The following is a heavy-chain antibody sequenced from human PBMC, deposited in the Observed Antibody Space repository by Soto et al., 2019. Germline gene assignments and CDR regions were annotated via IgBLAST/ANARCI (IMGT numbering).Heavy chain of an antibody. Sequence: ESGGGVVQPGRSLRLSCAASGFTFSSYAMHWVRQAPGTGLEWVAVISYDGSNKYYADSVKGRFTISRDNSKNTLYLQMNSLRAEDTAVYYCARDNYYDSSGYYSSIDAFDIWGQGTMVTVSS. CDR1: GFTFSSYA. CDR3: ARDNYYDSSGYYSSIDAFDI. V-gene: IGHV3-30-3*01. CDR2: ISYDGSNK. J-gene: IGHJ3*02. D-gene: IGHD3-22*01.